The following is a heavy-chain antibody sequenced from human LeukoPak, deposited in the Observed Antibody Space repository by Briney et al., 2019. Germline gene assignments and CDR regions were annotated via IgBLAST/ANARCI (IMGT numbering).Heavy chain of an antibody. Sequence: PGGSLRLSXAASGFTFDEYGMSWVRQAPGKGLEWVSSINWNGGSTLYADSVRGRFTISRDSANNSLYLQMNSLRADGTSLYYCARDSFSGSSLDYWGQGTLGTGS. V-gene: IGHV3-20*04. D-gene: IGHD1-26*01. CDR3: ARDSFSGSSLDY. CDR2: INWNGGST. J-gene: IGHJ4*02. CDR1: GFTFDEYG.